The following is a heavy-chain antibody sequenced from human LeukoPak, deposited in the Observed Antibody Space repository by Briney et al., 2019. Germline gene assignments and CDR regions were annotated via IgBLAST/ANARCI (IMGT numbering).Heavy chain of an antibody. CDR3: SQALYDGAGFNY. D-gene: IGHD3-16*01. V-gene: IGHV3-23*01. J-gene: IGHJ4*02. Sequence: GGSLRLSCAASGFTFSSYAMSWVRQAPGKGLEWVSAISGSGGSTYYADSVKGRFTISRDNSKNTLYLQMNSLRAEDTAVYYCSQALYDGAGFNYWGQGPLVTVSS. CDR2: ISGSGGST. CDR1: GFTFSSYA.